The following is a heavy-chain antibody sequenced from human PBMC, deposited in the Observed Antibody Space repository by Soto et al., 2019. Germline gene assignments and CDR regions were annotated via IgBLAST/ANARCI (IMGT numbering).Heavy chain of an antibody. CDR1: GDTFTSHA. V-gene: IGHV1-3*01. J-gene: IGHJ5*02. Sequence: ASVKVSCKASGDTFTSHAMHWVRQAPGQRLEWMGWINAGNGNTKYSQKFQGRVTITTDTSASTAYMELSSLRSEDTAVYYCARDGIAAAGTSWFDPWGQGTLVTVSS. CDR2: INAGNGNT. D-gene: IGHD6-13*01. CDR3: ARDGIAAAGTSWFDP.